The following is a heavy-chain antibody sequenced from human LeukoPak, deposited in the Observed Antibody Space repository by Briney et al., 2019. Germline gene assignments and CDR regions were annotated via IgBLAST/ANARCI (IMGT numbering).Heavy chain of an antibody. Sequence: GGSLRLSCAASGFTFSSYWMHWVRQVPGKGLVWVSRINEDGSTTSYADSVKGRFTISRDNAKNSLYLQMNSLRAEDTAVYYCAREMFWCGYFSNLHFDYWGQGALVTVSS. CDR3: AREMFWCGYFSNLHFDY. V-gene: IGHV3-74*01. CDR2: INEDGSTT. D-gene: IGHD3-3*01. J-gene: IGHJ4*02. CDR1: GFTFSSYW.